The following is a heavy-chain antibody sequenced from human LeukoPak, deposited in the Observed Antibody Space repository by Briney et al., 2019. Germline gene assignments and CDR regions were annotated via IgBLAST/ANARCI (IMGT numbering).Heavy chain of an antibody. D-gene: IGHD2-15*01. CDR3: ARAGSGTGGYYYYGMDV. J-gene: IGHJ6*02. CDR1: GYTFTSYG. Sequence: ASVKVSCKASGYTFTSYGISWVRQAPGQGLEWMGWISAYNGNTNYAQKLQGRVTMTTDTSTSTAYMELRSLRSDDTAVYYCARAGSGTGGYYYYGMDVWGQGTTVTVSS. V-gene: IGHV1-18*01. CDR2: ISAYNGNT.